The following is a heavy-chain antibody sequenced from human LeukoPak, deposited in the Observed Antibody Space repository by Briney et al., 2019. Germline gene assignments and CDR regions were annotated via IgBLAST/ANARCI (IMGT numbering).Heavy chain of an antibody. CDR1: GFTFSGYA. J-gene: IGHJ4*02. CDR2: IRYDGSNE. V-gene: IGHV3-30*02. CDR3: AKTHASGNYGDY. D-gene: IGHD3-10*01. Sequence: GGSLRLSCAASGFTFSGYAMHWVRQAPGKGLEGVAFIRYDGSNEYYADSVKGRFTISRGNSKNTLFLQMNSLKIEDTAVYYCAKTHASGNYGDYWGQGTLVTVSS.